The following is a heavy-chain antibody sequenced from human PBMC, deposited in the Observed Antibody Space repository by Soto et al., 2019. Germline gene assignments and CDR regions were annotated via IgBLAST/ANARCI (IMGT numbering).Heavy chain of an antibody. J-gene: IGHJ4*02. CDR3: ARVAPGSYAFDY. V-gene: IGHV3-13*01. Sequence: PVGSLRLSCAASGFTFSSYDMHWVRQATGKGLEWVSAIGTAGDTYYPGSVKGRFTISRENAKNSLYLQMNSLRAGDTAVYYCARVAPGSYAFDYWGQGTLVTVSS. CDR1: GFTFSSYD. D-gene: IGHD1-26*01. CDR2: IGTAGDT.